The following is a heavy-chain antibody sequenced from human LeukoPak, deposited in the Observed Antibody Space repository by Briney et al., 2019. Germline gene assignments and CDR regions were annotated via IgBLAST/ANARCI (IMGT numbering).Heavy chain of an antibody. J-gene: IGHJ4*02. CDR3: AKSLVTTLINYYQVDF. CDR2: IRYDESKE. Sequence: GGSLRLSCAASGFTFSTYGMHWVRQSPGKGLEWVAFIRYDESKEFYADSLKGRFTVSRDNSQNTLFLQINSLRTEDTAVYYCAKSLVTTLINYYQVDFLGQGTLVTVSS. CDR1: GFTFSTYG. D-gene: IGHD3-22*01. V-gene: IGHV3-30*02.